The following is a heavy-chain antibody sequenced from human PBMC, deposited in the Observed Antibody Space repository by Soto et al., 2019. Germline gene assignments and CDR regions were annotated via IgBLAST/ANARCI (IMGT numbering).Heavy chain of an antibody. V-gene: IGHV3-30-3*01. D-gene: IGHD3-10*01. CDR1: GFTFSSYA. CDR2: ISYDGSNK. J-gene: IGHJ4*02. Sequence: GGSLRLSCAASGFTFSSYAMHWVRQAPGKGLEWVAVISYDGSNKYYADSVKGRFTISRDNSKNTLYLQMNSLRAEDTAVYYCARDYYGSGSYYAPVDYRGQGTLVTVSS. CDR3: ARDYYGSGSYYAPVDY.